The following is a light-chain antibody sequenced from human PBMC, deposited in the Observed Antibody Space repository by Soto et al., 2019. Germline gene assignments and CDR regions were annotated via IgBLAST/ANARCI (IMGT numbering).Light chain of an antibody. Sequence: DVVMTQSPISLPVTLGQPASISCRSSQSLVYSDGYAYLNWFHQRPGQSPRRLIYKVSNRDSGVPDRFSGSGSGTDFTLKISRVEAEDVGVYYCMQGTHWPPTFGRGTKVEIK. CDR1: QSLVYSDGYAY. V-gene: IGKV2-30*01. CDR2: KVS. J-gene: IGKJ1*01. CDR3: MQGTHWPPT.